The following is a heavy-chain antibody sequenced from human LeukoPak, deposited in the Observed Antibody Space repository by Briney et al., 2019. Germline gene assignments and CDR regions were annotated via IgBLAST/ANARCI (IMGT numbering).Heavy chain of an antibody. CDR3: ARDSQYDSSGHAP. CDR2: IHYTEST. D-gene: IGHD3-22*01. J-gene: IGHJ5*02. CDR1: GGSISSYY. V-gene: IGHV4-59*12. Sequence: SETLSLTCTVSGGSISSYYWSWIRQPPGKGLEWIGSIHYTESTYYSASLKSRVTISVDTSKNQFSLKLPSVTAADTAVYYCARDSQYDSSGHAPWGQGILVTVSS.